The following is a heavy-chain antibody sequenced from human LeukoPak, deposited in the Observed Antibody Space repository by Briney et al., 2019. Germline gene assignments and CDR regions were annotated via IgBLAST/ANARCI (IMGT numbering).Heavy chain of an antibody. CDR1: GYTFNSNY. CDR3: ARGSGQQLVSSYFDY. J-gene: IGHJ4*02. V-gene: IGHV1-46*02. D-gene: IGHD6-13*01. Sequence: ASVKVSCKAFGYTFNSNYMHWVRQAPGQGPEWMGVISPSGGSTTYAQQFQGRVTLTRDMSTSTDYLELSSLRSEDTAVYYCARGSGQQLVSSYFDYWGQGTLVTVSS. CDR2: ISPSGGST.